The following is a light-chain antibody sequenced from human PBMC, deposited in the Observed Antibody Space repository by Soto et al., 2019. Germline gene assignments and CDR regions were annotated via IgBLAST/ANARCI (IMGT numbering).Light chain of an antibody. CDR3: QHNYNTPLT. V-gene: IGKV1-39*01. CDR1: QTISSY. CDR2: AVS. Sequence: DIEMTQSPSSLSASVGDRVTITCRASQTISSYLNWYHQKPGKAPKLLIYAVSNLQSGVPSRFSGSGSGTDFTLTISSLQPEDFATYYCQHNYNTPLTFGPGTKVDIK. J-gene: IGKJ3*01.